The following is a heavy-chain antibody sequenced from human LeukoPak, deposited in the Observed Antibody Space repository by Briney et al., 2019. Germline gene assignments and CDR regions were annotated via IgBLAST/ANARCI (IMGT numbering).Heavy chain of an antibody. CDR1: GGTFSSYA. CDR3: ARTTIDDYYDSSGYDY. CDR2: IIPIFGIA. D-gene: IGHD3-22*01. Sequence: SVKVSCKASGGTFSSYAISWVRQAPGQGLEWMGRIIPIFGIANYAQKFQGRVTITADKSTSTAYMELSSLRSEDTAVYYCARTTIDDYYDSSGYDYWGRGTLVTVSS. J-gene: IGHJ4*02. V-gene: IGHV1-69*04.